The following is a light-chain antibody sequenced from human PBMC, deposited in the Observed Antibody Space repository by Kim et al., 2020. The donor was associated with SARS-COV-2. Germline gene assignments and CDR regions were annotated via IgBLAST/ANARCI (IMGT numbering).Light chain of an antibody. V-gene: IGKV1-39*01. CDR3: QQSYSIWT. Sequence: SASVGDRVTITCRASQRISSYLNWYQQKPGKAAKLLIYAASSLQSGVPSRFSGSGSGTDFTLTISSLQPEDFATYYCQQSYSIWTFGQGTKVEIK. CDR1: QRISSY. CDR2: AAS. J-gene: IGKJ1*01.